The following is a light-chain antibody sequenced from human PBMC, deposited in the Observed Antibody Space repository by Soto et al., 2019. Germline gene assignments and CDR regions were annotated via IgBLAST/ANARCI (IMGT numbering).Light chain of an antibody. CDR1: QSISSSY. CDR2: GAS. J-gene: IGKJ1*01. V-gene: IGKV3-20*01. Sequence: EIVLTQSPATLSLSPGERATLSCRASQSISSSYLAWYQQKPGQAPKLLIYGASSRATGIPDRFSGSGSGTDFTLTISRLEPEDFAVYYCQHYGSSLWPFGQGTKVEIK. CDR3: QHYGSSLWP.